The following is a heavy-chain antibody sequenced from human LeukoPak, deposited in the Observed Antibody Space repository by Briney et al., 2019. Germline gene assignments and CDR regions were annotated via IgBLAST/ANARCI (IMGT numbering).Heavy chain of an antibody. Sequence: SETLSLTCTVSGGSISSYYWSWIRQPPGKGLEWIGYIYYSGSTYYNPSLKSRVTISVDTSKNQFSLKLSSVTAADTAVYYCARDHRYSSSYLLNYYYYYYMDVWGKGTTVTVSS. CDR3: ARDHRYSSSYLLNYYYYYYMDV. CDR1: GGSISSYY. V-gene: IGHV4-59*12. D-gene: IGHD6-6*01. J-gene: IGHJ6*03. CDR2: IYYSGST.